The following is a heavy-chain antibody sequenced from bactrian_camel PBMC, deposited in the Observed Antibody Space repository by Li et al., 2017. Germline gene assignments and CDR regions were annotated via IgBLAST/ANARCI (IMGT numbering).Heavy chain of an antibody. V-gene: IGHV3S54*01. J-gene: IGHJ4*01. D-gene: IGHD5*01. CDR1: EATYSNNC. Sequence: VQLVESGGGSVQAGGSLRLSCAASEATYSNNCMAWYRAVSGKKREAVAGTYASGSKSYYADSVKGRFTISKDKAKNTIHLQMDNLKPEDSGMYSCAADPGGWCRESALEYNTLGQGTQVTVS. CDR2: TYASGSKS.